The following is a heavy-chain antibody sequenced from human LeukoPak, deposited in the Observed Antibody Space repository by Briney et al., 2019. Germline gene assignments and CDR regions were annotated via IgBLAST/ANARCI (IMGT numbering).Heavy chain of an antibody. CDR1: GFTFRTYW. V-gene: IGHV3-7*01. CDR3: AREGDAFDI. Sequence: GGSLRLSCAASGFTFRTYWMSWVRQAPGKGLEWVANIKQDGSDKYYVDSVKGRFTISRDNAKNSVYLQMNSLRAEDTAVYYCAREGDAFDIWGQGTMVTVSS. CDR2: IKQDGSDK. J-gene: IGHJ3*02.